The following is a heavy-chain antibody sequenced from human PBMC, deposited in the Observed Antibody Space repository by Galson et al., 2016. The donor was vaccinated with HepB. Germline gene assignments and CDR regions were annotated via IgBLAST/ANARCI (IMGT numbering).Heavy chain of an antibody. Sequence: SLRLSCAASGFLRNYWMSWVRQAPGKGLEWVANIKQDGSKNHYADSVKGRFTISRDNAKNSLYQQLNNPRAEDTAVYYYARVLAGSTTSTMAAWGQGTTVNVSS. CDR1: GFLRNYW. D-gene: IGHD2-2*01. CDR2: IKQDGSKN. CDR3: ARVLAGSTTSTMAA. J-gene: IGHJ6*02. V-gene: IGHV3-7*01.